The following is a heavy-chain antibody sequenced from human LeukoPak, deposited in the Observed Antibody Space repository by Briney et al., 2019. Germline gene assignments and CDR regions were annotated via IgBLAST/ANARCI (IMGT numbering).Heavy chain of an antibody. CDR1: GFTFSSYV. CDR3: ARGAAAGPTLGLDY. D-gene: IGHD6-13*01. V-gene: IGHV3-53*01. J-gene: IGHJ4*02. CDR2: IYTGGSP. Sequence: GGSLRLSCAASGFTFSSYVMTWVRQAPGKGLEWVSVIYTGGSPYYADSVKGRFTISRDISKNTVYLQMYSLRAEDTAVYYCARGAAAGPTLGLDYWGQGTLVTVSS.